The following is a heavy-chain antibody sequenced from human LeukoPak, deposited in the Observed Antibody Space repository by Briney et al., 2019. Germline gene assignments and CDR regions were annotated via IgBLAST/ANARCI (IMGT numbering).Heavy chain of an antibody. D-gene: IGHD6-13*01. V-gene: IGHV1-18*01. CDR1: VYTFNRYG. CDR3: ARGHSTSWPEYFQH. Sequence: GASVKVSCKSSVYTFNRYGISWVRQAPAQGLEWMGLISAYNGNTKNAQNLQGRVTMTTDTSTTTAYMELRSLKSDDTAVYYCARGHSTSWPEYFQHWGQGTLVTVSS. CDR2: ISAYNGNT. J-gene: IGHJ1*01.